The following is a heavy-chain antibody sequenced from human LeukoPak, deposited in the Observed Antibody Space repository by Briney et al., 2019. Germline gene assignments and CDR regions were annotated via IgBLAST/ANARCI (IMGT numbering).Heavy chain of an antibody. Sequence: SVKVSCKASGGTFSSYAISWVRQAPGQGLEWMGGIILIFGTANYAQKFQGRVTITADESTSTAYMELSSLRSEDTAVYYCARDGQQLELAYYFDYWGQGTLVTVSS. CDR2: IILIFGTA. J-gene: IGHJ4*02. CDR1: GGTFSSYA. D-gene: IGHD6-13*01. CDR3: ARDGQQLELAYYFDY. V-gene: IGHV1-69*13.